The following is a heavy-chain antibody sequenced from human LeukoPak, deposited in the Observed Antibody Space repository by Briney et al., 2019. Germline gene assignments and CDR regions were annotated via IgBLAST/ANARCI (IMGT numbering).Heavy chain of an antibody. V-gene: IGHV1-8*01. D-gene: IGHD3-3*01. CDR3: ARDRVRFTLLPPRENAFDI. J-gene: IGHJ3*02. CDR1: GYTFSSYD. Sequence: ASVKVSCKASGYTFSSYDINWVRQASGQGLEWMGWMNPNSGNTGYAQKFQGRVTMTRNTSISTAYMELSSLTSDDTAVYYCARDRVRFTLLPPRENAFDIWGQGTMVTVSS. CDR2: MNPNSGNT.